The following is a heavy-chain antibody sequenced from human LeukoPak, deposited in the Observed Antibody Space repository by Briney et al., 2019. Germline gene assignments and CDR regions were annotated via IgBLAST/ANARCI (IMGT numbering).Heavy chain of an antibody. V-gene: IGHV1-46*01. CDR2: INPSGGGTT. J-gene: IGHJ4*02. D-gene: IGHD3-3*01. Sequence: ASVKVSCKPSGYTFTSYYIHWVRQAPGQGLTRMGIINPSGGGTTAYAQKFQSRVTMTRDTSTSTVYMDLSSLRSEDTAVYYCARGALYDFWTGSYFDYWGQGTLVTVSS. CDR3: ARGALYDFWTGSYFDY. CDR1: GYTFTSYY.